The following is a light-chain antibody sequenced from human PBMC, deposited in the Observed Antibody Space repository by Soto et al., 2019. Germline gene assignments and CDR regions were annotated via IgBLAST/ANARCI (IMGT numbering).Light chain of an antibody. CDR1: QSISGSF. Sequence: QFPSTLTLSPGESATLSWRASQSISGSFLAWYQQKPGQDPRLLLYGESIRATGIPDRFSGSESGTDFTLTISRLEPADFAVYYCQYYGSSSTFGQGTKVDIK. CDR2: GES. J-gene: IGKJ1*01. CDR3: QYYGSSST. V-gene: IGKV3-20*01.